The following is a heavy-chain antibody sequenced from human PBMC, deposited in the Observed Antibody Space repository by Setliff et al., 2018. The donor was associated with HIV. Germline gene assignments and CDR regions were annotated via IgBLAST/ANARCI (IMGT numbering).Heavy chain of an antibody. CDR3: ARDQGLELRGDYYYYGMDV. Sequence: SSETLSLTCTVSGGSIRSHYWSWIRQPPGKGLEWIGSLYHTGSTHYNPSLKSRTTMSPDTSRNQVSLKLSSVSAADTAVYYCARDQGLELRGDYYYYGMDVWGQGTTVTVSS. CDR1: GGSIRSHY. J-gene: IGHJ6*02. V-gene: IGHV4-59*11. D-gene: IGHD1-7*01. CDR2: LYHTGST.